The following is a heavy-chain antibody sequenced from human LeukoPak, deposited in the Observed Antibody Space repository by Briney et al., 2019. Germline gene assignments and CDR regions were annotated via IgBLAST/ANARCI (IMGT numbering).Heavy chain of an antibody. CDR3: AKLHATWYGDT. D-gene: IGHD6-13*01. V-gene: IGHV5-51*01. Sequence: AESLKIFCQGSGYNFATYWIVWVRRMPGKGLEWRVIIYSGNSHTRYSASFQGQVTISADTSMNMAYFHLNSLQSSYTAMNYCAKLHATWYGDTWGQGTLVTVSS. J-gene: IGHJ4*02. CDR2: IYSGNSHT. CDR1: GYNFATYW.